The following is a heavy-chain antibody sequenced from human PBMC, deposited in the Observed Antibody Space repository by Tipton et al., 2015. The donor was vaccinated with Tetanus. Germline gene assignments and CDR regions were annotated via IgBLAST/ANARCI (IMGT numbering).Heavy chain of an antibody. D-gene: IGHD4-11*01. Sequence: TLSLTCTVSGGSMSNNYWSWIRQPPGKGLEWIAYIFHSVSTNYSPSLKSRVAISMDTSKNQISLKLSSVTAADTAVYYCARDSNFYSYSYKGMDVWGQGTTVTVSS. J-gene: IGHJ6*02. CDR3: ARDSNFYSYSYKGMDV. CDR1: GGSMSNNY. V-gene: IGHV4-59*01. CDR2: IFHSVST.